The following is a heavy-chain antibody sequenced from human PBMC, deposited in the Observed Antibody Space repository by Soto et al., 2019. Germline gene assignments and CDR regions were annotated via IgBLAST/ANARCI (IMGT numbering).Heavy chain of an antibody. CDR3: ARSLPGTYGAFDL. CDR1: GFTFRSYW. CDR2: ISGDGSST. J-gene: IGHJ3*01. V-gene: IGHV3-74*02. D-gene: IGHD1-7*01. Sequence: EVQLLESGGGSVQPGGSLRLSCAASGFTFRSYWMHWVRQSPGKGLVWVSRISGDGSSTNYADSVKGRFTISRDNAKNTVYLQIDSLRAEDTAVYYCARSLPGTYGAFDLWGQGTMVTVSS.